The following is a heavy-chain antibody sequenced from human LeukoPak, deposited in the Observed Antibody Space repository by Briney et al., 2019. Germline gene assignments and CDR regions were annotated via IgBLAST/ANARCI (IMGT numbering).Heavy chain of an antibody. V-gene: IGHV3-23*01. CDR1: GFTFTNYA. D-gene: IGHD6-13*01. Sequence: GGSPRLSCAASGFTFTNYAMNWVRQAPGKGLYWVSIISGSGANTYSAGSVKGRFTISRDNSKNTLYLQMNSLRAEDTAVYFCAKGREEAAAGHFDFWGRGTLVTVSS. CDR3: AKGREEAAAGHFDF. J-gene: IGHJ4*02. CDR2: ISGSGANT.